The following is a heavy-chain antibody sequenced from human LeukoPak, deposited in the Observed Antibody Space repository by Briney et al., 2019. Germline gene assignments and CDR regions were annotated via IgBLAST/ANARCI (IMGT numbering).Heavy chain of an antibody. CDR3: ARDGRPFGDILTGYYRGYFDY. V-gene: IGHV3-48*03. CDR2: ISSSGSTI. Sequence: GGSLRLSCAASGFTFSSYEMNWVRQAPGKGLEWVSYISSSGSTIYYADSVKGRFTISRDNSKNTLYLQMNSLRAEDTAVYYCARDGRPFGDILTGYYRGYFDYWGQGTLVTVSS. J-gene: IGHJ4*02. D-gene: IGHD3-9*01. CDR1: GFTFSSYE.